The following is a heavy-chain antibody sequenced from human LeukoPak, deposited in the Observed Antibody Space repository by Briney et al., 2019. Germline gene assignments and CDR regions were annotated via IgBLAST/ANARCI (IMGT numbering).Heavy chain of an antibody. CDR3: TRDPRNKGFDP. V-gene: IGHV3-74*01. CDR2: INGAGSST. Sequence: GGSLRLSCAASGFTLSYYWMHWVRQAPGKGLVWVSCINGAGSSTNYADSVKGRFTISRDNAKTTLYLEMNSVRAEDTPVYYCTRDPRNKGFDPWGQGTLVTVSS. J-gene: IGHJ5*02. D-gene: IGHD1/OR15-1a*01. CDR1: GFTLSYYW.